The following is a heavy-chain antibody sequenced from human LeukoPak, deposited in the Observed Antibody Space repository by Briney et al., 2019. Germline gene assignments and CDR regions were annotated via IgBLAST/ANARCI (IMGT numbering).Heavy chain of an antibody. CDR3: ARAVQGFWSGPL. J-gene: IGHJ6*04. CDR1: GFTFSSYS. D-gene: IGHD3-3*01. V-gene: IGHV3-21*01. Sequence: GGSLRLSCAASGFTFSSYSMNWVRQAPGKGLEWVSSISSSSSYIYYADSVKGRFTISRDNAKSSLYLQMNSLRAEDTAVYYCARAVQGFWSGPLWGKGTTVTVSS. CDR2: ISSSSSYI.